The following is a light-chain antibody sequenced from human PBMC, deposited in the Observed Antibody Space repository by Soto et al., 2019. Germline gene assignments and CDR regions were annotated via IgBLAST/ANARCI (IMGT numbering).Light chain of an antibody. V-gene: IGLV1-40*01. CDR2: LNN. CDR3: QSYDISLSAWV. J-gene: IGLJ3*02. CDR1: SSNIGAGYD. Sequence: QSVLTQPPSVSGAPGQRVTISCTGSSSNIGAGYDVHWYQQLPGTAPRLLIYLNNNRPSGVPDRFSGSKSGTSASLAITGLQAEDEADFYCQSYDISLSAWVFGGGTKVTVL.